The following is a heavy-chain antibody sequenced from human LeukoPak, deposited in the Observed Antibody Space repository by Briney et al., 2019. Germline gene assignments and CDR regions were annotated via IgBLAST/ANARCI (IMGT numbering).Heavy chain of an antibody. V-gene: IGHV1-18*01. Sequence: ASVKVSCKASGYTFTDYGISWVRQAPGQGLEWMGWISAYNGNTNYAQKLQGRVTMTTDTSTSTAYMELRSLRSDDTAVYYCAREVGIHYGSAGAFDYWGQGTLVTVSS. CDR3: AREVGIHYGSAGAFDY. CDR2: ISAYNGNT. CDR1: GYTFTDYG. D-gene: IGHD1-26*01. J-gene: IGHJ4*02.